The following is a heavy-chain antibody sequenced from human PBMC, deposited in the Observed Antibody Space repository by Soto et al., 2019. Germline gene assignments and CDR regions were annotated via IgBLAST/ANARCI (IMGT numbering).Heavy chain of an antibody. Sequence: EVQLLESGGGLVQPGGSLRLSCAASGFTFSSYAMSWVRQAPGKGLEWVSAISGSGGSTYYADSVKGRFTISRDNSKNTLYLQMNSLRAEDTAVYYCAKDSGIGVVPAAGRWVRWFDPWGQGTLVTVSS. CDR3: AKDSGIGVVPAAGRWVRWFDP. J-gene: IGHJ5*02. D-gene: IGHD2-2*01. CDR2: ISGSGGST. V-gene: IGHV3-23*01. CDR1: GFTFSSYA.